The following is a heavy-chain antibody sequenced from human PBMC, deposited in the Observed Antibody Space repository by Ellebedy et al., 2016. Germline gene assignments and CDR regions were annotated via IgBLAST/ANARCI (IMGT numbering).Heavy chain of an antibody. Sequence: LSETLSLTCAVYGASFRGYYWSWIRQPPGEGLEWIGEINHSGSFNYNPSLKSRVTISVDTSKNQFSVNLSSVTAADTAVYYCARGLFDHRMAFDIWGQGTMVTVSS. J-gene: IGHJ3*02. D-gene: IGHD2-21*01. CDR1: GASFRGYY. CDR2: INHSGSF. V-gene: IGHV4-34*01. CDR3: ARGLFDHRMAFDI.